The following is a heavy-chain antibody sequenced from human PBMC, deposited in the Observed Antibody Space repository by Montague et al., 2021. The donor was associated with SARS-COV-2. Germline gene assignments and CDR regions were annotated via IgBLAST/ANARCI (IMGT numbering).Heavy chain of an antibody. V-gene: IGHV3-11*01. J-gene: IGHJ3*02. CDR1: GDSISSYY. CDR3: ARDQGGYGTFDI. D-gene: IGHD5-12*01. CDR2: ISGSGSKT. Sequence: LSLTCTVSGDSISSYYWSWIRQAPGKGLEWVSHISGSGSKTYYADSVKGRFTISRDTANNSVYLQMNFLGAEDTAVYYCARDQGGYGTFDIWGQGTMVTVSS.